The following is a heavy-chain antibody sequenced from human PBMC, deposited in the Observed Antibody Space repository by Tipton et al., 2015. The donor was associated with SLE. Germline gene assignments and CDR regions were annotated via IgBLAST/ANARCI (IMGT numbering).Heavy chain of an antibody. Sequence: SLRLSCVASGFTFSNYWMHWVSQVPGKGPVWVSRINNDGSTTNYADSVRGRFTISRDNAKNTLYLQMNTLRAEDTAVYYCTRAVGYGGNSEDFDYWGQGTLVTVSS. J-gene: IGHJ4*02. V-gene: IGHV3-74*01. CDR1: GFTFSNYW. CDR2: INNDGSTT. CDR3: TRAVGYGGNSEDFDY. D-gene: IGHD4-23*01.